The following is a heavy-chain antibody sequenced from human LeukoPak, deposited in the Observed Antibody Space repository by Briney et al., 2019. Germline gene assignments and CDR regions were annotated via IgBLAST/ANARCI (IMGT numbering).Heavy chain of an antibody. Sequence: GGSLRLSCTVSGFTFGDYAMSWFRQAPGKGLEWVGFIRSKAYGGTTEYAASVKGRFIISRDDSKSIAYLQMNSLRTEDTAAYYCTREDDVITFGGVIAFDYWGQGILVAVSS. CDR2: IRSKAYGGTT. CDR1: GFTFGDYA. V-gene: IGHV3-49*03. J-gene: IGHJ4*02. D-gene: IGHD3-16*02. CDR3: TREDDVITFGGVIAFDY.